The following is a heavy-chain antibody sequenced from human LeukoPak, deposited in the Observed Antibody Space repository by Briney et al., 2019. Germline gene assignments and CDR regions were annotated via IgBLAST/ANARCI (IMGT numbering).Heavy chain of an antibody. CDR3: AKGDGSGSYYSLPDY. D-gene: IGHD3-10*01. V-gene: IGHV3-23*01. CDR1: GFTFSTYS. Sequence: GGSLRLSCAASGFTFSTYSMSWVRQAPGKGLEWVSGIGISGVTTYYADSVKGRFTISRDNSKNTLYLQMNSLRAEDTSVYYSAKGDGSGSYYSLPDYWGQGTLVTVSS. CDR2: IGISGVTT. J-gene: IGHJ4*02.